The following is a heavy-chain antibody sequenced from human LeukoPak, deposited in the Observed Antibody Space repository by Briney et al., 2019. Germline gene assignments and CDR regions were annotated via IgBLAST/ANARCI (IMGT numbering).Heavy chain of an antibody. D-gene: IGHD2-21*02. Sequence: GASVKVSCKTSGNTFTNYDINWLRQATGQGLGWMGWMNPNTGNADSAQKFQGRVTMTRNISISTAYMELSSLRFEDTAVYYCARCTGGDCGGAFDIWGQGTMVTVSS. CDR2: MNPNTGNA. CDR3: ARCTGGDCGGAFDI. CDR1: GNTFTNYD. V-gene: IGHV1-8*01. J-gene: IGHJ3*02.